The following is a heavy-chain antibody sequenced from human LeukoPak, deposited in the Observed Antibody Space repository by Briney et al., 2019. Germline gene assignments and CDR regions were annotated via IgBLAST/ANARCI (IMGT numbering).Heavy chain of an antibody. D-gene: IGHD3-9*01. V-gene: IGHV3-23*01. CDR1: GFTFSSYG. CDR3: AKGDRGVLIIPSTEFDY. J-gene: IGHJ4*02. CDR2: ISGSGGST. Sequence: PGGSLRLSCAASGFTFSSYGMSWVRQAPGKGLEWVSAISGSGGSTYYADSVKGRFTISRDNSKNTLYLQMNSLRAEDTAVFYCAKGDRGVLIIPSTEFDYWGQGTLVTVSS.